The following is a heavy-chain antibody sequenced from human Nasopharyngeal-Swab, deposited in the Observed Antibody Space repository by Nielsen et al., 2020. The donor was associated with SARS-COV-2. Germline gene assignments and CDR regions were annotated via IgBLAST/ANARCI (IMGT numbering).Heavy chain of an antibody. CDR3: ARDPVWFGELTSYYYYGMDV. CDR2: INAGNGNT. CDR1: GYTFTSYA. V-gene: IGHV1-3*01. D-gene: IGHD3-10*01. Sequence: ASVKVSCKASGYTFTSYAMHWVRQAPGQRLEWMGWINAGNGNTKYSQKFQGRVTITRDTSASTAYMELSSLRSEDTAVYYCARDPVWFGELTSYYYYGMDVWGQGTMVTVSS. J-gene: IGHJ6*02.